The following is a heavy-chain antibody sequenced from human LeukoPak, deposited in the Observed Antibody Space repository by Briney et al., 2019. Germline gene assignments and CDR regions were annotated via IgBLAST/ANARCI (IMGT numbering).Heavy chain of an antibody. CDR3: ARDSETSYSSGWYVF. D-gene: IGHD6-19*01. V-gene: IGHV3-7*01. CDR1: GFTFSSYA. J-gene: IGHJ4*02. Sequence: GRSLRLSCAASGFTFSSYAMHWVRQAPGKGLEWVANIKQDGSEKYYVDSVKGRFTISRDNARNSLFLQMNSLRAEDTAVYYCARDSETSYSSGWYVFWGQGTLVTVSS. CDR2: IKQDGSEK.